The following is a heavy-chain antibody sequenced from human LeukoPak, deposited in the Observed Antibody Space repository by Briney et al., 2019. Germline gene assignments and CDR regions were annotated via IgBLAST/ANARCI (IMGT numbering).Heavy chain of an antibody. J-gene: IGHJ6*02. Sequence: PGGSPRLSCAASGFTFSSYAMSWVRQAPGKGLEWVSAISGSGGSTYYADSVKGRFTISRDNSKNTLYLQMNSLRAEDTAVYYCAKDQPPPIYYDSSGYYYYYGMDVWGQGTTVTVSS. CDR1: GFTFSSYA. CDR3: AKDQPPPIYYDSSGYYYYYGMDV. CDR2: ISGSGGST. D-gene: IGHD3-22*01. V-gene: IGHV3-23*01.